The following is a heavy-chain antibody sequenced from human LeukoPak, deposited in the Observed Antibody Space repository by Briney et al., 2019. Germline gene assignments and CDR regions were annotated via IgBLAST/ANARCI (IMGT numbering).Heavy chain of an antibody. CDR3: ARESGITMLRGAHTP. Sequence: GGSLRLSCAASGFTSSSYDMHWVRQAPGKGLKWVAFIHYDGSKKYYTDSVKGRFTISRDNSKNTLYLQMNSLRPEDTAVYYCARESGITMLRGAHTPWGQGILVTVSS. D-gene: IGHD3-10*01. J-gene: IGHJ5*02. V-gene: IGHV3-30*02. CDR2: IHYDGSKK. CDR1: GFTSSSYD.